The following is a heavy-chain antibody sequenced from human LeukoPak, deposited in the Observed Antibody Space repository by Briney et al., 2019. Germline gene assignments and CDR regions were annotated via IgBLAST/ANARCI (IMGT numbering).Heavy chain of an antibody. V-gene: IGHV4-4*02. CDR2: IHRSGSP. CDR3: PREILGGFNPGAY. Sequence: QTSETLSLTCTVSLDTTTSNFWSWVRQPPGKGLEWIGEIHRSGSPNYNPSLQSRVTISIDRSRNQIALELSSVTAADTAVYYCPREILGGFNPGAYWGQGTLVTVSS. J-gene: IGHJ4*02. CDR1: LDTTTSNF. D-gene: IGHD1-14*01.